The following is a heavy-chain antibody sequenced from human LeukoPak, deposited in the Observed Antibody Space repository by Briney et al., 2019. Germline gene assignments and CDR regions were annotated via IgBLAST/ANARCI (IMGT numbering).Heavy chain of an antibody. D-gene: IGHD5-12*01. CDR1: GFTFSDYN. J-gene: IGHJ4*02. CDR2: ISYDGSNK. CDR3: ARGPSGYHNT. V-gene: IGHV3-30*03. Sequence: GGSLRLSCAASGFTFSDYNMHWVRQAPGKGLEWVAVISYDGSNKYYADSVKGRFTISRENSKNTLYLQMNSLTDEDTAVYYCARGPSGYHNTGGQGTLVTVSS.